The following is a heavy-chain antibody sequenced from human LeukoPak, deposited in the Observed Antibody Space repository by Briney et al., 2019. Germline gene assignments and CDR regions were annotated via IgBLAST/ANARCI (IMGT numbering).Heavy chain of an antibody. J-gene: IGHJ5*02. V-gene: IGHV3-11*01. Sequence: GGSLRLSCAASGFTLSDYYMSWIRQAPGKGLEWVSYISSSGSTIYYADSVKGRFTISRDNAKNSLYLQMNSLRAEDTAVYYCARRVSPYNWFDPWGQGTLVTVSS. CDR1: GFTLSDYY. CDR2: ISSSGSTI. CDR3: ARRVSPYNWFDP.